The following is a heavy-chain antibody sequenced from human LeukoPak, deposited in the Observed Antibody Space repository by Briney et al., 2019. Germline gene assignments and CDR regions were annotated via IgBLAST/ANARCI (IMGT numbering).Heavy chain of an antibody. CDR1: GGSTSSGSYY. CDR3: ARADRFLGYYYYMDV. Sequence: SQTLSLTCTVSGGSTSSGSYYWSWIRQPAGKGLEWIGRIYTSGSTNYNPSLKSRVTISVDTSKNQFSLKLSSVTAADTAVYYCARADRFLGYYYYMDVWGKGTTVTVSS. D-gene: IGHD3-3*01. V-gene: IGHV4-61*02. CDR2: IYTSGST. J-gene: IGHJ6*03.